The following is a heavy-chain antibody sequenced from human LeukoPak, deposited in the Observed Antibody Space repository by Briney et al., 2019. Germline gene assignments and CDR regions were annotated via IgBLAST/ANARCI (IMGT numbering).Heavy chain of an antibody. D-gene: IGHD4-17*01. CDR3: AREDGDGDYYYYYGMDV. CDR1: GYTFTNYD. V-gene: IGHV1-18*01. CDR2: ISAYNGNT. Sequence: ASVKVSCKASGYTFTNYDIHWVRQAPGQGLEWMGWISAYNGNTNYAQKLQGRVTMTTDTSTSTAYMELRSLRSDDTAVYYCAREDGDGDYYYYYGMDVWGQGTTVTVSS. J-gene: IGHJ6*02.